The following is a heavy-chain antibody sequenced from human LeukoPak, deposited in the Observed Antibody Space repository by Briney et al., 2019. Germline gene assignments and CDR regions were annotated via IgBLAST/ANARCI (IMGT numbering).Heavy chain of an antibody. CDR3: ARHSWQRNDDLDN. J-gene: IGHJ4*02. Sequence: SGTLSLTCGVSGGSISSTNWWSWVRQPPGQGLEWIGEISLSGLTNYNPSLKSRVTISVDTSKNQFSLKLSSVTAADTAVYYCARHSWQRNDDLDNWGQGTLVTVSS. CDR2: ISLSGLT. V-gene: IGHV4-4*02. CDR1: GGSISSTNW. D-gene: IGHD1-1*01.